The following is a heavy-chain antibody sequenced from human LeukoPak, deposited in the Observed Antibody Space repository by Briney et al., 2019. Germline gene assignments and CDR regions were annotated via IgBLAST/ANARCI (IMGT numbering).Heavy chain of an antibody. CDR1: GFTFSSYA. D-gene: IGHD6-25*01. CDR3: ARAAACDY. CDR2: ISGSGGST. Sequence: GGSLRLSCAASGFTFSSYAMSWVRQAPGKGLEWVSAISGSGGSTYYADSVKGRFTISRDDANNSLYLQMNSLRAEDTAVYFCARAAACDYWGQGTLVTVSS. V-gene: IGHV3-23*01. J-gene: IGHJ4*02.